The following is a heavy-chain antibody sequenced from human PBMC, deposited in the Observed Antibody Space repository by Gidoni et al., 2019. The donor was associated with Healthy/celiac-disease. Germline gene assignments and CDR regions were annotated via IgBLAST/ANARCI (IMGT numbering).Heavy chain of an antibody. CDR1: GFTFSIYD. Sequence: EVQLVESGGGLVQPGGSLRLSCAATGFTFSIYDKPWVRQATGKGLGWVSAIGTASDPYYPGSVEGRFTSSRENAKNSLYLQMNSLRAGDTAVYYCARGLEGSTFDYWGQGTLVTVSS. D-gene: IGHD3-3*01. CDR2: IGTASDP. CDR3: ARGLEGSTFDY. J-gene: IGHJ4*02. V-gene: IGHV3-13*05.